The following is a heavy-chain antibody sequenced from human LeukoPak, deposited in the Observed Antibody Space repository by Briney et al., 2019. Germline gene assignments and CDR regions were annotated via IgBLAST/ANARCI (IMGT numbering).Heavy chain of an antibody. CDR1: GFTFSASS. Sequence: GGSLGLSCAASGFTFSASSLNWVRQASGKGLEWVGRVGSKVDNYATAYAESVKGRFIISREDSKNTAYLQMNSLKTDDTAVYYCSNGHYGLDVWGQGTTVTVSS. J-gene: IGHJ6*02. V-gene: IGHV3-73*01. CDR2: VGSKVDNYAT. CDR3: SNGHYGLDV.